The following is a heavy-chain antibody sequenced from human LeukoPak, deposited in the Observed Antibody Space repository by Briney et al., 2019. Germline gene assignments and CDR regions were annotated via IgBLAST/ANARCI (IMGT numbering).Heavy chain of an antibody. CDR3: ATLAAAGTNY. V-gene: IGHV3-23*01. Sequence: TGGSLRLSCAASGFTFSSYAMSWVRQAPGKGLEWVSAISGSGGSTYYADSVKGRFTISRDNSKNTLYLQMNSLSAEDTAVYYCATLAAAGTNYWGQGTLVTVSS. J-gene: IGHJ4*02. CDR2: ISGSGGST. CDR1: GFTFSSYA. D-gene: IGHD6-13*01.